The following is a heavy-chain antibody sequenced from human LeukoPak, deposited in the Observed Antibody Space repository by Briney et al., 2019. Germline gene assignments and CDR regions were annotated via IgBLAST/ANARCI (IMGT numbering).Heavy chain of an antibody. J-gene: IGHJ4*02. Sequence: GGSLRLSCAASGFTFSSYAMNWVRQAPGKGLEWVSVISTSGGSTYFADSVKGRFTISGDNSKNTLYLQMNSLRAEDTAVYYCARGGRYCSSTSCYLGRWGQGTLVTVSS. CDR3: ARGGRYCSSTSCYLGR. D-gene: IGHD2-2*01. CDR1: GFTFSSYA. CDR2: ISTSGGST. V-gene: IGHV3-23*01.